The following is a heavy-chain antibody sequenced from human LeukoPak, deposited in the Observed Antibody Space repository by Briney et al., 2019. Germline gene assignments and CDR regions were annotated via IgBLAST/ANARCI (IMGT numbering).Heavy chain of an antibody. CDR1: GFTFSNYI. Sequence: GGSLRLSCAASGFTFSNYIMNWVRQAPGKGLELVSSISTGSRYKYYAASVKGRFTISRDDAKNSVYLQMNSLRAEDTAVYYCAKDAPTVLILFDYWGQGTLVTVSS. CDR2: ISTGSRYK. V-gene: IGHV3-21*04. D-gene: IGHD4-23*01. J-gene: IGHJ4*02. CDR3: AKDAPTVLILFDY.